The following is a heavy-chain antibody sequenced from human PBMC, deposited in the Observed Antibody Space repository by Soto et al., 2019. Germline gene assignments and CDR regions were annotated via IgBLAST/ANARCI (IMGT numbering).Heavy chain of an antibody. D-gene: IGHD2-15*01. Sequence: QVQLQQWGAGLLKPSETLSLTCAVYGGSFSGYYWSWIRQPPGKGLEWIGEINHSGSTNYNPSLKSRVTISVDTSKHQFSLKLSSVTAADTAVYYCARLGHHCSGGSCEGMDVWGQGTTVTVSS. V-gene: IGHV4-34*01. CDR2: INHSGST. J-gene: IGHJ6*02. CDR1: GGSFSGYY. CDR3: ARLGHHCSGGSCEGMDV.